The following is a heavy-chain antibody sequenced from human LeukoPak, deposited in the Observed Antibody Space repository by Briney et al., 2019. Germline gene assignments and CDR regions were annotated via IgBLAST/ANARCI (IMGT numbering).Heavy chain of an antibody. V-gene: IGHV5-51*01. CDR1: GYTFTTYW. D-gene: IGHD1/OR15-1a*01. CDR2: IFPGDSDT. CDR3: ASSESQTKFDY. J-gene: IGHJ4*02. Sequence: GESLKISCKGSGYTFTTYWIGWVRQMPGKGLEWMGIIFPGDSDTAYSPSFQGHVTISADKSSSTAFLQWGSLKASDTAMYYCASSESQTKFDYWGQGTLVTVSS.